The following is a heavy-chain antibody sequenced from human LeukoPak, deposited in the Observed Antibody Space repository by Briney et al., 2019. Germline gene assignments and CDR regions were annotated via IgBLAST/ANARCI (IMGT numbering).Heavy chain of an antibody. V-gene: IGHV3-53*01. Sequence: GGSLRLSCAASGFTVSNNYMTWVRQAPGKGLEWVSVIYSGGNTYYADSVKGRFTISRDNSKNTLYLQMNSLRAEDTAVYYCARGTTYYFDYWGQGTLVTVSS. CDR3: ARGTTYYFDY. CDR1: GFTVSNNY. D-gene: IGHD2/OR15-2a*01. CDR2: IYSGGNT. J-gene: IGHJ4*02.